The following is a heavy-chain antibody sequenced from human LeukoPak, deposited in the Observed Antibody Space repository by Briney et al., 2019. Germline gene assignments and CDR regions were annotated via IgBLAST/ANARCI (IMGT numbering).Heavy chain of an antibody. V-gene: IGHV4-34*01. J-gene: IGHJ4*02. CDR1: GGSFSGYY. CDR3: ARARKADSSGYYFMADY. Sequence: PSETLSLTCAVYGGSFSGYYWSWIRQPPGKGLEWIGEINHSGSTNYNPSLKSRVTISVDTSKNQFSLKLSSVTAADTAVYYCARARKADSSGYYFMADYWGQGTLVTVSS. CDR2: INHSGST. D-gene: IGHD3-22*01.